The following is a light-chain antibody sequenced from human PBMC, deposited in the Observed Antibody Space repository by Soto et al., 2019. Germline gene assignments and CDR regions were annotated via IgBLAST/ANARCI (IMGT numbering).Light chain of an antibody. V-gene: IGLV2-14*03. CDR1: ISDVGSYNY. J-gene: IGLJ1*01. Sequence: QSALTQPASVSWSPGQSITISCTGTISDVGSYNYVSWYQQYPGKAPKLMIYDVSTRPSGVSDRFSGSKSGNTASLTISGLRAEDEADYYCGSYTTSSNYVFGTGTKV. CDR3: GSYTTSSNYV. CDR2: DVS.